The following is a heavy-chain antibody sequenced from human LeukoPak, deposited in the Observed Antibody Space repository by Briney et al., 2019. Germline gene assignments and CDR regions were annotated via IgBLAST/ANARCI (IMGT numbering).Heavy chain of an antibody. CDR2: ISSSSSTI. D-gene: IGHD5-18*01. J-gene: IGHJ4*02. V-gene: IGHV3-48*01. Sequence: PGGSLRLSCAASGFTFSSYSMNWVRQAPGKGLEWVSYISSSSSTIYYADSVKGRFTISRDNAKNSLYLQMNSLRAEDTAVYYCAGVDTAMVISYYFDYWGQGTLVTVSS. CDR1: GFTFSSYS. CDR3: AGVDTAMVISYYFDY.